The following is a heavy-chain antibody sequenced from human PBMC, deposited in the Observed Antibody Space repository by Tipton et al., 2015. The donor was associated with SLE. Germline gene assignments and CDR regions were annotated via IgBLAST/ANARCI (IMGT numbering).Heavy chain of an antibody. V-gene: IGHV3-7*03. Sequence: SLRLSCAASGFTFSSYWMTWVRQAPGKGLEWVANIKQDGSEIFYVDSVKDRFTISRDNAKNSLYLQMNSLRVDDTAVYYCARELGDYGFDYWGQGTLVTISS. CDR3: ARELGDYGFDY. CDR1: GFTFSSYW. CDR2: IKQDGSEI. D-gene: IGHD4-17*01. J-gene: IGHJ4*02.